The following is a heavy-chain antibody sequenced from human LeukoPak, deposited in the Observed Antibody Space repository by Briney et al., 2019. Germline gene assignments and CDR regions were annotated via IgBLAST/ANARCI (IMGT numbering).Heavy chain of an antibody. D-gene: IGHD6-19*01. J-gene: IGHJ6*03. Sequence: PGGSLRLXCAASGFTFSSYWMSWVRQAPGKGLEWVANIKQDGSEKYYVDSVKGRFTISRDNAKNSLYLQMNSLRAEDTAVYYCARDQPYSSGWYYYYYMDVWGKGTTVTVSS. CDR3: ARDQPYSSGWYYYYYMDV. V-gene: IGHV3-7*01. CDR1: GFTFSSYW. CDR2: IKQDGSEK.